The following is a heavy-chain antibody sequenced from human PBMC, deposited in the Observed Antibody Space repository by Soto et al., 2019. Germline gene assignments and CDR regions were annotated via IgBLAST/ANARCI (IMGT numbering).Heavy chain of an antibody. CDR2: SYCIRST. CDR3: TGHTALRAAVEGFDP. V-gene: IGHV4-39*01. Sequence: PSGTLSLTSTVSGGDFSSGDYYWAWLRPPPGRGLGWTASSYCIRSTFYSPSRDSRVPLSVDVSKHLFSLKRTSRPATDTAVYFCTGHTALRAAVEGFDPWGQGTLVTVSS. CDR1: GGDFSSGDYY. J-gene: IGHJ5*02. D-gene: IGHD6-13*01.